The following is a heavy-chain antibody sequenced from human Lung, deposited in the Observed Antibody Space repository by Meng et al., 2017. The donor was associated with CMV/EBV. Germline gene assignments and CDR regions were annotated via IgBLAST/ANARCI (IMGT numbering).Heavy chain of an antibody. Sequence: QRRLRGAGPGLVKPSGTLSLTCAASGGSISISTWWSWVRQPPGKGLEWIGEIYHSGGTNYNPSLRGRVTISLDKSKNQFSLTLRSVTAADTAVYYCARDPYATGWAGWGQGTLVTVSS. V-gene: IGHV4-4*02. CDR1: GGSISISTW. J-gene: IGHJ4*02. CDR3: ARDPYATGWAG. D-gene: IGHD6-19*01. CDR2: IYHSGGT.